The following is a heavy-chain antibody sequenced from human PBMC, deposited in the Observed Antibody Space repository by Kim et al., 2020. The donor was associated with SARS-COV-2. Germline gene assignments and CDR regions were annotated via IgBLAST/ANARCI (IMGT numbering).Heavy chain of an antibody. Sequence: GGSLRLSCAASGFTFSSYDMHWVRQATGKGLEWVSAIGTAGDPYYPGSVKGRFTISRENAKNSLYLQMNSLRAGDTAVYYCARAGYSSSWYRRDYYYGMDVWGQGTTVTVSS. CDR1: GFTFSSYD. D-gene: IGHD6-13*01. CDR3: ARAGYSSSWYRRDYYYGMDV. J-gene: IGHJ6*02. V-gene: IGHV3-13*05. CDR2: IGTAGDP.